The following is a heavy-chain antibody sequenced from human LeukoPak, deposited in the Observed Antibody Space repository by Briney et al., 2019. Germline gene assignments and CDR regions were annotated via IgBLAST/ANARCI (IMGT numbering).Heavy chain of an antibody. CDR2: IYYSGST. CDR3: ARGGISMMVVLKDPGYFDL. D-gene: IGHD3-22*01. V-gene: IGHV4-31*03. J-gene: IGHJ2*01. Sequence: SQTLSLTCTASGGSISSGGYYRSWIRQHPGMGLEWIGYIYYSGSTYYNPSLKSRVTISVDTSKNQFSLKLSSVTAADTAVYYCARGGISMMVVLKDPGYFDLWGRGTLVTVSS. CDR1: GGSISSGGYY.